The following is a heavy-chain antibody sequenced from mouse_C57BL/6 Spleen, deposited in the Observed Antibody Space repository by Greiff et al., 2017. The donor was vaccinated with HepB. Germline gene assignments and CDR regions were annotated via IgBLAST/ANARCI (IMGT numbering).Heavy chain of an antibody. V-gene: IGHV5-17*01. J-gene: IGHJ4*01. CDR3: ARLTGKDAMDY. CDR1: GFTFSDYG. Sequence: EVMLVESGGGLVKPGGSLKLSCAASGFTFSDYGMHWVRQAPEKGLEWVAYISSGSSTIYYADTVKGRFTISRDNAKNTLFLQMTSLRSEDTAMYYCARLTGKDAMDYWGQGTSVTVSS. CDR2: ISSGSSTI. D-gene: IGHD4-1*01.